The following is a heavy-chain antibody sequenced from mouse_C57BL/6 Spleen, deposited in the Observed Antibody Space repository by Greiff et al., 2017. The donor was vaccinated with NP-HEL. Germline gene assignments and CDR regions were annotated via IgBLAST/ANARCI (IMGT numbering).Heavy chain of an antibody. CDR2: IYPGDGDT. CDR1: GYAFSSSW. D-gene: IGHD3-2*02. V-gene: IGHV1-82*01. CDR3: ARDSSGYVAFAY. Sequence: VQLQQSGPELVKPGASVKISCKASGYAFSSSWMNWVKQRPGKGLEWIGRIYPGDGDTNYNGKVKGKATLTADKSSSTAYMQLSSLTSEDSAVYFCARDSSGYVAFAYWGQGTLVTVSA. J-gene: IGHJ3*01.